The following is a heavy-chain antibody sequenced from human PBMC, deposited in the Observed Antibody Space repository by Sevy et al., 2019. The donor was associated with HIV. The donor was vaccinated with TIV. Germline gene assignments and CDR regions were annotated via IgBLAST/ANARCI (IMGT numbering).Heavy chain of an antibody. CDR2: ISSSSSYT. CDR1: GFTFSDYY. D-gene: IGHD6-6*01. V-gene: IGHV3-11*06. Sequence: GGSLRLSCAASGFTFSDYYMSWIRQAPGKGLEWVSYISSSSSYTNYADSVKGRFTISRDNAKNSLYLQMNSPRAEDTAVYYCARDSVAARRGDAFDIWGQGTMVTVSS. J-gene: IGHJ3*02. CDR3: ARDSVAARRGDAFDI.